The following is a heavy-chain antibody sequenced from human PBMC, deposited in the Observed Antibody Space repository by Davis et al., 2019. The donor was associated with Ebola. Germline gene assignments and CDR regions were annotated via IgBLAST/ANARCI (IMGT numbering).Heavy chain of an antibody. D-gene: IGHD6-19*01. V-gene: IGHV1-69*06. CDR2: IIPIFTTS. CDR3: ARDWGIWQWRSFGMDV. J-gene: IGHJ6*02. CDR1: GDTFKSYA. Sequence: AASVKVSCKFSGDTFKSYAVSWVRQAPGQGLEWMGGIIPIFTTSNYAQNFQGRLTITADSSTATAYMELSSLRFDDTAVYFCARDWGIWQWRSFGMDVWGQGTTVTVSS.